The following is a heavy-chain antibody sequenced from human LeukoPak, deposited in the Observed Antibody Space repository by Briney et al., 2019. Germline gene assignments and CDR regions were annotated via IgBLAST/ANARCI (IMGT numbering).Heavy chain of an antibody. V-gene: IGHV4-59*01. D-gene: IGHD3-22*01. CDR1: GGSISSYY. CDR2: IYYSGST. CDR3: ARDSYYDSSGYYY. Sequence: SETLSLTCTVSGGSISSYYWSWIRQPPGKGLEWIGYIYYSGSTNYNPFLKSRVTISVDTSKNQFSLKLSSVTAADTAVYYCARDSYYDSSGYYYWGQGTLVTVSS. J-gene: IGHJ4*02.